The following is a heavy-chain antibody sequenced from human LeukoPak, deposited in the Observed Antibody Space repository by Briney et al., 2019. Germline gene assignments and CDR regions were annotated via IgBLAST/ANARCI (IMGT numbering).Heavy chain of an antibody. J-gene: IGHJ4*02. D-gene: IGHD3-10*01. V-gene: IGHV4-39*02. Sequence: SETLSLTCTVSGASISSSSYYWGWIRQPPGKGLEWLGNIYYSGSTYYNPSLKSRVTISVDTSKNHFSLKLSSVTAADTAVYYCARYYYGSGSYYYFDYWGQGTLVTVSS. CDR2: IYYSGST. CDR3: ARYYYGSGSYYYFDY. CDR1: GASISSSSYY.